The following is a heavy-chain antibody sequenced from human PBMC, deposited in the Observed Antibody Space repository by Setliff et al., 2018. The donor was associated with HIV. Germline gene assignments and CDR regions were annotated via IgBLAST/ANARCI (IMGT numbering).Heavy chain of an antibody. V-gene: IGHV4-31*03. CDR2: IFYSGST. J-gene: IGHJ6*03. CDR3: ARVLAGWTVTSYNYYYMDV. CDR1: GGSVNSGAYY. D-gene: IGHD4-17*01. Sequence: SETLSLTCTVSGGSVNSGAYYWSWIRQHPGKGLEWIGYIFYSGSTFYTPSPKSRLNISVDTSKNQFSLKLHSVTAADTAVYYCARVLAGWTVTSYNYYYMDVWGKGTTVTVSS.